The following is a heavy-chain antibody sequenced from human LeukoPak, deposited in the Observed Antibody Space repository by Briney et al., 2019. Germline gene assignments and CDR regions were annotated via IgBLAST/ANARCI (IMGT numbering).Heavy chain of an antibody. J-gene: IGHJ4*02. CDR3: ARDRTYYDSSGYYYY. D-gene: IGHD3-22*01. CDR2: ISYDGSEK. Sequence: GGSLRLSCAASGLTFSSYPMHWVRQAPGKGLEWMAVISYDGSEKHYADPVKGRFTISRDNSKNTLYLQMNSLRAEDTAVYYCARDRTYYDSSGYYYYWGQGTLVTVSS. V-gene: IGHV3-30-3*01. CDR1: GLTFSSYP.